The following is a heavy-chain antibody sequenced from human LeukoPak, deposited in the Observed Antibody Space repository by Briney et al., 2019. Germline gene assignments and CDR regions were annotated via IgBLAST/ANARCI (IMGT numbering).Heavy chain of an antibody. CDR3: AKAGYYYDSSGCYANPDY. CDR1: GFTFSSYA. V-gene: IGHV3-23*01. J-gene: IGHJ4*02. CDR2: ISGSGGST. D-gene: IGHD3-22*01. Sequence: GGSLRLSCAASGFTFSSYAMSWVRQAPGKGLEWVSAISGSGGSTYYADSVKGRFTISRDNSKNTLYLQMNSLRAEDTAVYYCAKAGYYYDSSGCYANPDYWGQGTLVTVSS.